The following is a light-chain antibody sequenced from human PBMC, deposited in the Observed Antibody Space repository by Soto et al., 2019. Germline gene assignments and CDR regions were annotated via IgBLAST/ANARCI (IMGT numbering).Light chain of an antibody. CDR1: HSVSSSY. V-gene: IGKV3-20*01. CDR2: GAS. CDR3: QQYGSSLPIT. Sequence: VLSQSPAALSLSPGERATLSCRASHSVSSSYLAWYQQKPGQAPRLLIYGASSRATGIPDRFSGSGSGTDFTLTISRLEPEDFAVYYCQQYGSSLPITFGQVTRLEIK. J-gene: IGKJ5*01.